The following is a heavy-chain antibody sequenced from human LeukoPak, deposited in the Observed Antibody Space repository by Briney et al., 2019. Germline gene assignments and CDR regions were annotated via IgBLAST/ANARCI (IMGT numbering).Heavy chain of an antibody. Sequence: GGSLRLSCAASGFTFSSYSMNWVRQAPGKGLEWVSYISSSSSYIYYADSAKGRFTISRDNAKNSLYLQMNSLRAEDTAVYYCARASSSSLDYWGQGTLVTVSS. CDR1: GFTFSSYS. CDR2: ISSSSSYI. J-gene: IGHJ4*02. D-gene: IGHD6-13*01. V-gene: IGHV3-21*05. CDR3: ARASSSSLDY.